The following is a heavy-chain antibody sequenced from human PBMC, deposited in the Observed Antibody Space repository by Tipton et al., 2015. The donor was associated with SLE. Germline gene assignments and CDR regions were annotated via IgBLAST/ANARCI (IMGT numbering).Heavy chain of an antibody. J-gene: IGHJ6*02. V-gene: IGHV4-38-2*02. CDR2: FYRSANT. D-gene: IGHD6-13*01. CDR1: RYSISSGYY. CDR3: AKMRTNWYGIDV. Sequence: TLSLTCIVSRYSISSGYYWGWMRQAPGKELEWIGSFYRSANTYYNPSLTSRVTISADTSTNQFSLRLSSVTAADTAVYYCAKMRTNWYGIDVWGQGTMVTVSS.